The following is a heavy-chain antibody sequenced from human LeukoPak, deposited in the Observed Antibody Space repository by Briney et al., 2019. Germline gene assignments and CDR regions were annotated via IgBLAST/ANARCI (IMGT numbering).Heavy chain of an antibody. J-gene: IGHJ6*02. CDR2: ISYDGSNK. CDR3: AREQISSSWSYYYYYGMDV. Sequence: PGRSLRLSCAASGFTFSSYAMHWVRQAPGKGLEWVAVISYDGSNKYYADSVKGRFTISRDNSKNTLYLQMNSLRSDDTAVYYCAREQISSSWSYYYYYGMDVWGQGTTVTVSS. CDR1: GFTFSSYA. V-gene: IGHV3-30*04. D-gene: IGHD6-13*01.